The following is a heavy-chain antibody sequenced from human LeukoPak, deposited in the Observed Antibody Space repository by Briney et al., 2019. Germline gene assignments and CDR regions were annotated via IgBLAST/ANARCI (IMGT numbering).Heavy chain of an antibody. J-gene: IGHJ3*02. CDR1: GDSISSDYY. CDR2: IYHSGNT. Sequence: SETLSLTCSVSGDSISSDYYWGWVRQPPGKGLECIGSIYHSGNTFYNPSLKSRLTISVDTSKNQFSLRLNSVTAADTAVYYCARDTYGYAAFDIWGQGTMVTVSS. D-gene: IGHD5-18*01. CDR3: ARDTYGYAAFDI. V-gene: IGHV4-38-2*02.